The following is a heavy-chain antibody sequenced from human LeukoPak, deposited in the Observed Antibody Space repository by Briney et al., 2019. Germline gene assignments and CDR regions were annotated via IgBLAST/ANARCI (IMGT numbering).Heavy chain of an antibody. Sequence: GGSLRLSCAASGFTFSGYAMSWVRQAPGKGLEWVSVISGSGGRTYYADSMKGRFTISRDNAKNSLYLQMNSLRAEDTALYYCAKGCSGGSCYGDYWGQGTLVTVSS. J-gene: IGHJ4*02. V-gene: IGHV3-23*01. CDR2: ISGSGGRT. CDR3: AKGCSGGSCYGDY. CDR1: GFTFSGYA. D-gene: IGHD2-15*01.